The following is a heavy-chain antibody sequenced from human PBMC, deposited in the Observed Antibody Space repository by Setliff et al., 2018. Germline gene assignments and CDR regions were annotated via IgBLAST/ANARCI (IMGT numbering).Heavy chain of an antibody. D-gene: IGHD1-1*01. CDR2: IYSGGTT. CDR3: ARTGTYRYFDY. Sequence: SDTLSLTCKVSGDSMNSGVYYWAWIRQPPGKGLEWIGRIYSGGTTYYNSSLKSRVTISVDTSKSQFSLRLNSVTAADTAVYYCARTGTYRYFDYWGRGTLVTVSS. J-gene: IGHJ4*02. V-gene: IGHV4-39*01. CDR1: GDSMNSGVYY.